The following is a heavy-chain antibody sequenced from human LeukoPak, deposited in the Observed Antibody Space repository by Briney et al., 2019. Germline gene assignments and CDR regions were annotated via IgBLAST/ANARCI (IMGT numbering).Heavy chain of an antibody. CDR2: IRYDGSNK. CDR1: GFTFSSYG. J-gene: IGHJ4*02. Sequence: GGSLRLSCAASGFTFSSYGMHWVRQAPGKGLEWVAFIRYDGSNKYYADSVKGRFTISRDNSKNTLYLQMNSLRAEDTAVYYCAKDRYSYCSSTGCYTDYWGQGTLVTVSP. CDR3: AKDRYSYCSSTGCYTDY. V-gene: IGHV3-30*02. D-gene: IGHD2-2*02.